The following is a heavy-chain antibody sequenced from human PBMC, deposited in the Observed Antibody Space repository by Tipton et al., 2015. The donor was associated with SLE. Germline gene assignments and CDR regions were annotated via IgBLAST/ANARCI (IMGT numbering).Heavy chain of an antibody. CDR3: ARGWDILTGYYPYFDY. Sequence: LSLTCTVSGGSISRSTYRWGWIRQPPGKGLEWIGNIYYSGTTYYNLSLKSRVSISVDTSKNQFSLKLSSVTAADTAVYYCARGWDILTGYYPYFDYWGQGNLVTVSS. CDR2: IYYSGTT. D-gene: IGHD3-9*01. V-gene: IGHV4-39*07. J-gene: IGHJ4*02. CDR1: GGSISRSTYR.